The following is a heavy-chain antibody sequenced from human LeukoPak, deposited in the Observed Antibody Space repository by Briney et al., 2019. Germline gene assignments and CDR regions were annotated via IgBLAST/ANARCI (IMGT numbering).Heavy chain of an antibody. CDR2: IIPIFGTA. D-gene: IGHD3-22*01. CDR3: ARDSSGYYYFDY. Sequence: GASVKVFCKASGGTFSSYAISWVRQAPGQGLEWMGGIIPIFGTANYAQKFQGRVTITADESTSTAYMELSSLRSEDTAVYYCARDSSGYYYFDYWGQGTLVTVSS. CDR1: GGTFSSYA. J-gene: IGHJ4*02. V-gene: IGHV1-69*13.